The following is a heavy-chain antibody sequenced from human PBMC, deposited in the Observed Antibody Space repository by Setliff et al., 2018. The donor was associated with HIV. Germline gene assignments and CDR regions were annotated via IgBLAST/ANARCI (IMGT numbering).Heavy chain of an antibody. CDR3: ARALWRDSSGPFHF. Sequence: GEALKIYCKGSGYSFTSHWIGWVRQMPGKGLEWMGIIYPADSDTRYSPSFQGQVTISADNSINTAYLQWSSLKASDTATYYCARALWRDSSGPFHFWGQGTLVTVSS. J-gene: IGHJ4*02. V-gene: IGHV5-51*01. CDR1: GYSFTSHW. D-gene: IGHD3-22*01. CDR2: IYPADSDT.